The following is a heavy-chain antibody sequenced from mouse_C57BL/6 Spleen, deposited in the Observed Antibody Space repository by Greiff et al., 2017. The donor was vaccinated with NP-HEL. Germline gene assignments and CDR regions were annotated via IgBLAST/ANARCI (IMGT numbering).Heavy chain of an antibody. V-gene: IGHV1-55*01. CDR1: GYTFTSYW. CDR3: ARRLRLRDYYYAMDY. Sequence: QVQLQQPGAELVKPGASVKMSCKASGYTFTSYWITWVKQRPGQGLEWIGDIYPGSGSTNYNEKFKSKATLTVDTSSSTAYMQLSSLTSEDSAVYYCARRLRLRDYYYAMDYWGQGTSVTVSS. CDR2: IYPGSGST. J-gene: IGHJ4*01. D-gene: IGHD3-2*02.